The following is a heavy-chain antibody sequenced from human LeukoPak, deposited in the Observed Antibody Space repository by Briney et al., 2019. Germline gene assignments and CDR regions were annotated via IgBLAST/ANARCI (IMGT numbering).Heavy chain of an antibody. CDR1: GFTFSSYG. J-gene: IGHJ6*03. V-gene: IGHV3-30*02. Sequence: GGSLRLSCAASGFTFSSYGMHWVRQAPGKGLEWVAFIRYDGSNKYYADSVKGRFTISRDNAKNSLYLQMNSLRAEDTAVYYCARLIWQQPYYYYYYMDVWGKGTTVTVSS. D-gene: IGHD6-13*01. CDR2: IRYDGSNK. CDR3: ARLIWQQPYYYYYYMDV.